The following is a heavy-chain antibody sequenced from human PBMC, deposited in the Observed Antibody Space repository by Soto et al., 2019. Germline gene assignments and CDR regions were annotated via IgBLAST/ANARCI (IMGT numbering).Heavy chain of an antibody. J-gene: IGHJ4*02. CDR1: GFTFSSYG. D-gene: IGHD2-8*01. CDR2: ISYDGSNK. Sequence: QVQLVESGGGVVQPGRSLRLSCPASGFTFSSYGMHWVRQAPGKGLEWVAFISYDGSNKYYADSVKGRFTISRDNSKNTQYLQMNSLRHEDTAGYYCAKDRCTNGVCYNDYWGQGTLVTVSS. V-gene: IGHV3-30*18. CDR3: AKDRCTNGVCYNDY.